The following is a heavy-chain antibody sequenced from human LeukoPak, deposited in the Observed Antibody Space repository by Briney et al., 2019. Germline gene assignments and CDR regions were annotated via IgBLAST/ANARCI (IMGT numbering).Heavy chain of an antibody. CDR1: GGTFSSYA. J-gene: IGHJ6*03. CDR3: ARDGVGGRYYYYYYMDV. V-gene: IGHV1-18*01. Sequence: ASVKVSCKASGGTFSSYAISWVRQAPGQGLEWMGWISAYNGNTNYAQKLQGRVTMTTDTSTSTAYMELRSLRSDDTAVYYCARDGVGGRYYYYYYMDVWGKGTTVTVSS. CDR2: ISAYNGNT. D-gene: IGHD3-16*01.